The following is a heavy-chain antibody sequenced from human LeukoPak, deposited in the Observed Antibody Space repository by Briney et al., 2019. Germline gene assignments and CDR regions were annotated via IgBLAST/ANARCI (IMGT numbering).Heavy chain of an antibody. V-gene: IGHV3-49*04. J-gene: IGHJ4*02. D-gene: IGHD3-22*01. Sequence: GGSLRLSCTTSGFTFGDYAMSWVRQAPGKGLEWVSFIRRKAHGETTEYAASVKGRFSSSRDDSKSIAYLQMNSLKTEDTAVYFCTRVTYYYDNSGYFHFDSWGQGSLVTVSS. CDR2: IRRKAHGETT. CDR3: TRVTYYYDNSGYFHFDS. CDR1: GFTFGDYA.